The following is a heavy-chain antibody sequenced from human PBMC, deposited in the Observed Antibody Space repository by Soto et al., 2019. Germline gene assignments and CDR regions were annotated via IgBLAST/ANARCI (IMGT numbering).Heavy chain of an antibody. J-gene: IGHJ6*02. CDR1: GYTFTSYY. Sequence: ASVKVSCKASGYTFTSYYMHWVRQAPGQGLEWMGIINPSGGSTSYAQKFQGRVTMTRDTSTSTVYMELSSLRSEDTAVYYCAREKIAVAEYYYYGMDVWGQGTPVTVSS. V-gene: IGHV1-46*01. D-gene: IGHD6-19*01. CDR3: AREKIAVAEYYYYGMDV. CDR2: INPSGGST.